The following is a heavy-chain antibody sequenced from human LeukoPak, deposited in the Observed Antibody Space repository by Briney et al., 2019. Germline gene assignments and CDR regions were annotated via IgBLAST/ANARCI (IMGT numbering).Heavy chain of an antibody. Sequence: SETLSLTCTVSGGSISSYYWSWIRQPAGEGLKWIGRIYASGSTNYNPSLKSRVTISLDQSMNQFSLKLSSVTAADTAVYYCARSYGGNPMFFFDSWGLGTLVTVSS. CDR1: GGSISSYY. J-gene: IGHJ4*02. CDR2: IYASGST. D-gene: IGHD4-23*01. V-gene: IGHV4-4*07. CDR3: ARSYGGNPMFFFDS.